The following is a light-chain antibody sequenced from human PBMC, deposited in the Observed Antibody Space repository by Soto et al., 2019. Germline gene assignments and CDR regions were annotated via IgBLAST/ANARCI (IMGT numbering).Light chain of an antibody. V-gene: IGKV3-15*01. J-gene: IGKJ2*01. CDR3: QQYKDWKT. CDR1: QSVSNN. Sequence: EIVMTQSPTTLSVSPGERATLFCRASQSVSNNLAWYQQKPGQSPRLLISGASTRATGIPARFSGSGSGTEFTLTISSLQSEDFAVYYCQQYKDWKTFGQGTKLENK. CDR2: GAS.